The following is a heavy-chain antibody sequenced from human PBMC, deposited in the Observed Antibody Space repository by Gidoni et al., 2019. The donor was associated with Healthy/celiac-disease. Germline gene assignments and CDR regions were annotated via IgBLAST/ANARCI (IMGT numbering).Heavy chain of an antibody. CDR3: AHSPQTYYYYDSSGADAFDI. D-gene: IGHD3-22*01. V-gene: IGHV2-5*02. Sequence: QITLKESGPTLVKPTQTLTLTCTFSGFSPSTRGVGVGWIRQPPGKALGWLALIYWDDDKRYRPSLKSRLTITKDTSKNQVVLTMTNMDPVDTATYYCAHSPQTYYYYDSSGADAFDIWGQGTMVTVSS. CDR2: IYWDDDK. J-gene: IGHJ3*02. CDR1: GFSPSTRGVG.